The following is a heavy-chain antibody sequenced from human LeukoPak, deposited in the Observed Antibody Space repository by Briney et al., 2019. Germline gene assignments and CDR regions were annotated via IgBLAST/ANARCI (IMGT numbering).Heavy chain of an antibody. D-gene: IGHD6-19*01. Sequence: ASVKVSCKASGYTFTGYYMHWVRQAPGQGLEWMGWINPNSGGTSYALKFQGWVTMTRDTSISTAYMELSRLRSDDTAVYYCARAPSGWYPYFDYWGQGTLVTVSS. CDR1: GYTFTGYY. J-gene: IGHJ4*02. V-gene: IGHV1-2*04. CDR2: INPNSGGT. CDR3: ARAPSGWYPYFDY.